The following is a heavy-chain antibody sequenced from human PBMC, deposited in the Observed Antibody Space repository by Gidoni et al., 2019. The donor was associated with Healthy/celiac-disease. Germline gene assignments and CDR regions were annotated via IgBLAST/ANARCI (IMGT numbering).Heavy chain of an antibody. D-gene: IGHD5-12*01. CDR1: GFTFSSYS. V-gene: IGHV3-21*01. CDR2: ISSSSSYI. Sequence: EVQLVESGGGLVKPGGSLRLSCAASGFTFSSYSMNWVRQAPGTGLEWVSSISSSSSYIYYADSVKGRFTISRDNAKNSLYLQMNSLRAEDTAVYYCARVGYSGYDWAYYGMDVWGQGTTVTVSS. CDR3: ARVGYSGYDWAYYGMDV. J-gene: IGHJ6*02.